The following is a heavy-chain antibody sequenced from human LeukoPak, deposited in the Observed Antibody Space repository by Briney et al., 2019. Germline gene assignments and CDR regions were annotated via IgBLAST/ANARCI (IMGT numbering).Heavy chain of an antibody. CDR2: INPNSGGT. CDR3: AREELPQQLVLRNWFDP. D-gene: IGHD6-13*01. Sequence: ASVKVSCKASGYTFTGYYMHWVRQAPGQGLEWMGWINPNSGGTNYAQKFQGRVTMTRDTSISTAYMELSRLRSDGTAVYYCAREELPQQLVLRNWFDPWGQGTLVTVSS. CDR1: GYTFTGYY. V-gene: IGHV1-2*02. J-gene: IGHJ5*02.